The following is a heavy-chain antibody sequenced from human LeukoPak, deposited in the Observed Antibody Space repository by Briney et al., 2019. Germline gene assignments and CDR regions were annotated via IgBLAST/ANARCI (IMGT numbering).Heavy chain of an antibody. CDR3: ARDNVGATPFDY. CDR2: INLDGTER. CDR1: GFTFSYFW. D-gene: IGHD1-26*01. Sequence: GGSLRLSCAASGFTFSYFWMSWVRQAPGKGLEWVANINLDGTERHYVDSVKGRFTISRDNARKSLYLQMNSLRDEDTAVYYCARDNVGATPFDYWGQGTLVTVCS. V-gene: IGHV3-7*05. J-gene: IGHJ4*02.